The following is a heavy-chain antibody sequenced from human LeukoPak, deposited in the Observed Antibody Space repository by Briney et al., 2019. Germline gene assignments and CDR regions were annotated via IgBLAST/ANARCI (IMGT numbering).Heavy chain of an antibody. CDR3: ASGTHSTEFDP. CDR2: SYYSGST. V-gene: IGHV4-39*01. CDR1: GGSLSSSSYY. D-gene: IGHD3-10*01. Sequence: KPSGTLSLTCTVSGGSLSSSSYYWGWIRQPPGKGLEWIGSSYYSGSTYYNPSLKSRVTISVDTPKNQFSLKLSSVTAADTAEYYCASGTHSTEFDPWGQGTLVTVSS. J-gene: IGHJ5*02.